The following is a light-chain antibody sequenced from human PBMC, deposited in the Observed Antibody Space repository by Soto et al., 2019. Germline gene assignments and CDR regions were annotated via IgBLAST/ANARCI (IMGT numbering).Light chain of an antibody. CDR2: GGS. J-gene: IGKJ1*01. V-gene: IGKV1-27*01. CDR3: QKYDSAPWT. CDR1: QGINNY. Sequence: DIQMTQSPASLSASVGDRVTITCRASQGINNYLAWHQQKPGKVPKLLISGGSTLQSGVPSRFSGSGSGTDVTLTISSLQPEDVATYYCQKYDSAPWTFGQGTKVEI.